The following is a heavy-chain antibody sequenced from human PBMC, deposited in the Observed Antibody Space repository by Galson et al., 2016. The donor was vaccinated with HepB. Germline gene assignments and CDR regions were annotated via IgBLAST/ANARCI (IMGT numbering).Heavy chain of an antibody. CDR2: IWYDGSNK. Sequence: SLRLSCAASEFTFSTYGMHWVRQAPGKGLEWVAVIWYDGSNKYYADSVKGRFTISRDNSKNTLYLQMNSLRAEDTAVYYCARVSSPYYAMLTGSLLDAFDVWGPGTMVTVSS. D-gene: IGHD3-9*01. CDR1: EFTFSTYG. CDR3: ARVSSPYYAMLTGSLLDAFDV. V-gene: IGHV3-33*01. J-gene: IGHJ3*01.